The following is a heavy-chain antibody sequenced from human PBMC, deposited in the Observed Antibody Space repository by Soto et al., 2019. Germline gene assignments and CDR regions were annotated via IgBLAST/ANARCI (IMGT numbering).Heavy chain of an antibody. CDR3: APEVTVGYQQPWVPPQLDH. Sequence: GLEWMGIINPSGGSTSYAQKFQGRVTMTEDTSTHTAYMELSSLKSEDTAVYYCAPEVTVGYQQPWVPPQLDHWGQGTLVTVSS. J-gene: IGHJ4*02. D-gene: IGHD2-15*01. V-gene: IGHV1-46*01. CDR2: INPSGGST.